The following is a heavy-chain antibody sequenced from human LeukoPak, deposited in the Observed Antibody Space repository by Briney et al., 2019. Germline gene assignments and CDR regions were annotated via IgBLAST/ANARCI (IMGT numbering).Heavy chain of an antibody. V-gene: IGHV1-69*13. J-gene: IGHJ4*02. CDR1: GGTFSSYA. CDR2: IIPIFGTA. CDR3: ARDREQWLQFAELDY. Sequence: ASVKVSCKASGGTFSSYAISWVRQAPGQGLEWMGGIIPIFGTANYAQKFQGRVTITADESTSTAYMELSSLRSEDTAVYYCARDREQWLQFAELDYWGQGTLVTVSS. D-gene: IGHD5-24*01.